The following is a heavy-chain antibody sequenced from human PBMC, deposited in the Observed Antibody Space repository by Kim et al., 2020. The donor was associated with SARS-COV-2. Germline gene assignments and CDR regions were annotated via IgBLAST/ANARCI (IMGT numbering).Heavy chain of an antibody. D-gene: IGHD6-6*01. J-gene: IGHJ6*01. CDR1: GFTFSSYG. CDR2: ISYDGSNK. CDR3: AKELADRTHYYYNGMDV. Sequence: GGSLRLSCAASGFTFSSYGMHWVRQAPGKGLEWVAVISYDGSNKYYADSVKGRFTISRDNSKNTLYLQMNSLRAEDTAVYYCAKELADRTHYYYNGMDV. V-gene: IGHV3-30*18.